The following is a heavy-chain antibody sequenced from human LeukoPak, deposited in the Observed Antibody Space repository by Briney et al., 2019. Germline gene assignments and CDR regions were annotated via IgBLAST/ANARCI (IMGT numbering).Heavy chain of an antibody. CDR1: GGSFSGYY. CDR2: INHSGST. J-gene: IGHJ5*02. D-gene: IGHD2-15*01. CDR3: ARGRAKDIVVVVAARKGLYNWFDP. V-gene: IGHV4-34*01. Sequence: SETLSLTCAVYGGSFSGYYWSWIRQPPGKGLEWIGEINHSGSTNYNPSLKSRVTISVDTSRNQFSLKLSSVTAADTAVYYCARGRAKDIVVVVAARKGLYNWFDPWGQGTLVTVSS.